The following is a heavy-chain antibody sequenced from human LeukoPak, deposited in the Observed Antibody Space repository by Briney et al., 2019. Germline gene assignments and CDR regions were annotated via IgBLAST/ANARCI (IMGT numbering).Heavy chain of an antibody. V-gene: IGHV3-23*01. J-gene: IGHJ4*02. CDR3: AKERSSGWYY. Sequence: PGGSLRLSSAASGFTFSSDAMSWVRQAPGKGVEWVSAISGSGGSTYYADSVKGRFTISRDNSKNTLYLQMNSLRAEDTAVYYCAKERSSGWYYWGQGTLVTVSS. CDR1: GFTFSSDA. CDR2: ISGSGGST. D-gene: IGHD6-19*01.